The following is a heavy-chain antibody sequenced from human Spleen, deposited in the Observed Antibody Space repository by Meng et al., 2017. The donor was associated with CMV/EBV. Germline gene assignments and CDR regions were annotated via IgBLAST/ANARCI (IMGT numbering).Heavy chain of an antibody. CDR2: ISSSSSYI. CDR1: GFTFSSYS. D-gene: IGHD6-19*01. Sequence: GGSLRLSCAASGFTFSSYSMNWVRQAPGKGLEWVSSISSSSSYIYYADSVKGRFTISRDNAKNTLYLQMNSLRAEDTAVYYCARSGGGWFDYWGQGTLVTVSS. J-gene: IGHJ4*02. V-gene: IGHV3-21*01. CDR3: ARSGGGWFDY.